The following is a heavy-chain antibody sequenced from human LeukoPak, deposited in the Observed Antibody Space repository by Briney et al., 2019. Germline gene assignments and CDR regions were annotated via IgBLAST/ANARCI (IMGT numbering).Heavy chain of an antibody. Sequence: GASVKLSCKPSGYTFTSYAMNWVRQAPGQGLEFMGWINTGTGNPTYAQGFTGRFVFSLDTSVSTAYLQIISLKAEDTAIYYCARARRVPGTSYYYYYMDVWGEGATVTVSS. CDR2: INTGTGNP. D-gene: IGHD6-19*01. CDR3: ARARRVPGTSYYYYYMDV. J-gene: IGHJ6*03. CDR1: GYTFTSYA. V-gene: IGHV7-4-1*02.